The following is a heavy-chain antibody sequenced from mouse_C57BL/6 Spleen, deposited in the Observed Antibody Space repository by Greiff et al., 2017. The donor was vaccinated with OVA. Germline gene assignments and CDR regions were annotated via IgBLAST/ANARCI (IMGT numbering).Heavy chain of an antibody. CDR3: ARGHDGGAWFAY. CDR1: GFTFSSYA. V-gene: IGHV5-4*03. CDR2: ISDGGSYT. D-gene: IGHD2-12*01. J-gene: IGHJ3*01. Sequence: DVMLVESGGGLVKPGGSLKLSCAASGFTFSSYAMSWVRQTPEKRLEWVATISDGGSYTYYPDNVKGRFTISRDNAKNNLYLQMSHLKSEDTAMYYCARGHDGGAWFAYWGQGTLVTVSA.